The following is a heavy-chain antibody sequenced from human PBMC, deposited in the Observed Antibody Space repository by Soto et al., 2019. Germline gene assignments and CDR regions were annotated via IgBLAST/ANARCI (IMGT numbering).Heavy chain of an antibody. CDR3: GRTTITGTTSEYYYGMDV. Sequence: SETLSLTCTVSGGSISSYYWSWIRQPPGKGLEWIGYIYYSGSTNYSPSFQGHVTISADKSISTAYLQWSSLKASDTAMYYCGRTTITGTTSEYYYGMDVWGQGTTVTVSS. D-gene: IGHD1-7*01. V-gene: IGHV4-59*12. J-gene: IGHJ6*02. CDR1: GGSISSYY. CDR2: IYYSGST.